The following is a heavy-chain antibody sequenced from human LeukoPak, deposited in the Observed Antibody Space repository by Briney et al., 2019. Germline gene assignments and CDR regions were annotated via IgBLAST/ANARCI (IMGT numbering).Heavy chain of an antibody. CDR2: ISYDGSNK. V-gene: IGHV3-30*04. Sequence: RAGRSLRLSCAASGFTFSSYAMHWVRQAPGKGLEWVAVISYDGSNKYYADSVKGRFTISRDNSKNTLYLQMNSLRPEDTAVYYCAKSTTVTTQQRGYFDYWGQGTLVTVSS. D-gene: IGHD4-11*01. CDR1: GFTFSSYA. J-gene: IGHJ4*02. CDR3: AKSTTVTTQQRGYFDY.